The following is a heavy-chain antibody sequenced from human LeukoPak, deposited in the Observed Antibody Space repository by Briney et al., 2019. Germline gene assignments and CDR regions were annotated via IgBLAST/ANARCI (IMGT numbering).Heavy chain of an antibody. CDR3: ARAGYDSSGWAFDI. D-gene: IGHD3-22*01. J-gene: IGHJ3*02. CDR2: IYHSGST. CDR1: GGSISSGGYS. Sequence: SETPSLTCAVSGGSISSGGYSWSWLRQPPGKGLEWVGYIYHSGSTYYNPSLKSRVTISVDRSKNQFSLKLSSVTAADTAVYYCARAGYDSSGWAFDIWGQGTMVTVSS. V-gene: IGHV4-30-2*01.